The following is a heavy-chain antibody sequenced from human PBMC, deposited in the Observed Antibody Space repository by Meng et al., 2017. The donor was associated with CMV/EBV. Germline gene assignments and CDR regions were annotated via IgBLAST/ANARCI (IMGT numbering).Heavy chain of an antibody. D-gene: IGHD3-3*01. CDR3: ARVGGRPYYDFWSGYHRPPDY. J-gene: IGHJ4*02. Sequence: GESLKISCAASGFTFNSYAMHWVRQAPGKGLEWVAVISYDGSNKYYADSVKGRFTISRDNSKNTLYLQMNSLRAEDTAVYYCARVGGRPYYDFWSGYHRPPDYWGQGTLVTVSS. CDR2: ISYDGSNK. V-gene: IGHV3-30*04. CDR1: GFTFNSYA.